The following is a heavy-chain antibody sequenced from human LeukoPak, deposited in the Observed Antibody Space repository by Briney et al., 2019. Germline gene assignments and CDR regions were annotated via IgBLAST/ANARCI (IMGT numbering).Heavy chain of an antibody. Sequence: GGSLRLSCAASGFTFSDYYMSWIRQAPGKGPEWVSYISSSGSTIYYADSVKGRFTISRDNAKNSLYLQMNSLRAEDTAVYYCAGEVRRRIAAAGSPWFDPWGQGTLATVSS. V-gene: IGHV3-11*01. D-gene: IGHD6-13*01. J-gene: IGHJ5*02. CDR2: ISSSGSTI. CDR1: GFTFSDYY. CDR3: AGEVRRRIAAAGSPWFDP.